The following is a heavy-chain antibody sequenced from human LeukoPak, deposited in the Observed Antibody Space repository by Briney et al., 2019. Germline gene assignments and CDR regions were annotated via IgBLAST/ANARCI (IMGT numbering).Heavy chain of an antibody. D-gene: IGHD2-2*01. CDR2: IRYDGTNK. Sequence: GGSLRLSCAASAFTLSNYGMHWVRQAPGKGLEWVAFIRYDGTNKYYADSVKGRFTISRDNSKNTLYLQMNSLRAEDTAVYYCAKGGNIVVVPAGTDYYYMDVWGKGTTVTVSS. V-gene: IGHV3-30*02. CDR3: AKGGNIVVVPAGTDYYYMDV. J-gene: IGHJ6*03. CDR1: AFTLSNYG.